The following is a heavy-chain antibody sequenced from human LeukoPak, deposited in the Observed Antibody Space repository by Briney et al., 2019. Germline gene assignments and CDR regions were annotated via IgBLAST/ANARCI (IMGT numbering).Heavy chain of an antibody. CDR2: MYHSGST. Sequence: SETLSLTCSVSGYSISSAYYWGWIRQPPGKGLEWIGTMYHSGSTNYNPSLKSRVTISVDTSKNQFSLKLSSVTAADTAVYFCARGFRGDNFDYWGQGTLSPSPQ. CDR1: GYSISSAYY. CDR3: ARGFRGDNFDY. J-gene: IGHJ4*02. D-gene: IGHD7-27*01. V-gene: IGHV4-38-2*02.